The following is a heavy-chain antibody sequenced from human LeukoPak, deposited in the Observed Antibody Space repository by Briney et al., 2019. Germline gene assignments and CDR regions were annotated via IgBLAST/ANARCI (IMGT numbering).Heavy chain of an antibody. Sequence: GGSLRLSCAASRFTFSSYAMSWVRQAPGKGLEWVANIKQDGSEKYYVDSVKGRFTISRDNAKNSLYLQMNSLRAEDTAVYYCARETSLAFGPWGQGTLVTVSS. CDR2: IKQDGSEK. CDR3: ARETSLAFGP. D-gene: IGHD6-6*01. V-gene: IGHV3-7*01. CDR1: RFTFSSYA. J-gene: IGHJ5*02.